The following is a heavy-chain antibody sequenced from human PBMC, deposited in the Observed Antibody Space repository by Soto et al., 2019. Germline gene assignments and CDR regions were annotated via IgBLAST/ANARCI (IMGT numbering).Heavy chain of an antibody. V-gene: IGHV1-3*01. Sequence: ASVKVSCKASGYTFTSYAMHWVRQAPGQRLEWMGWINAGNGNTKYSQKFQGRVTITRDTSASTAYMELSSLRSEDTAVYYCASRRATIFEVGFYGMDVWGQGTTVTVSS. CDR3: ASRRATIFEVGFYGMDV. CDR2: INAGNGNT. D-gene: IGHD3-3*01. J-gene: IGHJ6*02. CDR1: GYTFTSYA.